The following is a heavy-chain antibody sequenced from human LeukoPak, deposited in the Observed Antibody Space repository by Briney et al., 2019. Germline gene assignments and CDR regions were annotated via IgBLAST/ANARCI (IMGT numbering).Heavy chain of an antibody. CDR2: ITSNGGST. D-gene: IGHD3-10*01. CDR1: GFTFSSNT. CDR3: ARSRGLDLHYYYDMDV. V-gene: IGHV3-64*01. J-gene: IGHJ6*03. Sequence: GGSLRLSCALSGFTFSSNTMHGVRQAPGKGLEYVSAITSNGGSTYYANSVKGRFTISRDNSKNTLYLQMGSLRVEDMAVYYCARSRGLDLHYYYDMDVWGKGTTVTVSS.